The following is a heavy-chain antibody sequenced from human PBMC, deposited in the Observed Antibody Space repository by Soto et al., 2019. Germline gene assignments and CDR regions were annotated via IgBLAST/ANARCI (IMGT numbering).Heavy chain of an antibody. D-gene: IGHD3-9*01. Sequence: GGSLRLSCAASGFTFSNYWMNWVRQVPGKGLVWVSDIIDSGGSTYYADAVKGRFTISRDNSKNTLYLQMNSLRAEDTAVYYCASEILTGYSGMDVWGQGTTVTVSS. V-gene: IGHV3-23*01. CDR3: ASEILTGYSGMDV. CDR1: GFTFSNYW. J-gene: IGHJ6*02. CDR2: IIDSGGST.